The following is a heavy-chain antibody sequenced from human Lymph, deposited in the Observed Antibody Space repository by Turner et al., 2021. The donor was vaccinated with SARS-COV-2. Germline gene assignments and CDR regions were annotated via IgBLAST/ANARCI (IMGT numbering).Heavy chain of an antibody. CDR3: ATVLCTGSSCYYYGMDV. V-gene: IGHV1-24*01. J-gene: IGHJ6*02. CDR2: FDPEDCEI. Sequence: QVQLVQSGAEVKKPGASVKVSCKVSGYTLTELSMHWVRQAPGKGLVWMGCFDPEDCEIIYAQKFLGRVTMTEDTSTDTAYMELSSLRSEHTAVYYCATVLCTGSSCYYYGMDVWGQGTTVTVSS. D-gene: IGHD2-15*01. CDR1: GYTLTELS.